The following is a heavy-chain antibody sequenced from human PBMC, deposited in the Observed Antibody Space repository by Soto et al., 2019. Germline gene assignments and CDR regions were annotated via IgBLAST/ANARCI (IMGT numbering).Heavy chain of an antibody. V-gene: IGHV4-31*03. CDR2: IYYSGSA. Sequence: PSETLSLTCIVSGGSISSGDYYWSWIRQHPGKGLEWIGYIYYSGSAYYNPSLKSRVTMSVDTSKNQFSLQLSSVTAADTAIYFCARDASSNCHYFDYWGQGTLVTVSS. J-gene: IGHJ4*02. CDR3: ARDASSNCHYFDY. CDR1: GGSISSGDYY. D-gene: IGHD6-13*01.